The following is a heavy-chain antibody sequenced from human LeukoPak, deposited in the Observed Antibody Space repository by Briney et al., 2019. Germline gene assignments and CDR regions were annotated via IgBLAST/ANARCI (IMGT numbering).Heavy chain of an antibody. D-gene: IGHD3-3*01. Sequence: ASVKVSCKASGYTFTGYYMHWVRQAPGQGLEWMGWINPNSGGTNYAQKFQGRVTMTRDTSISTAYMELSRLRSDDTAVYYCAILTKLDESGYPIDYWGQGTLVTVSS. V-gene: IGHV1-2*02. CDR3: AILTKLDESGYPIDY. CDR1: GYTFTGYY. J-gene: IGHJ4*02. CDR2: INPNSGGT.